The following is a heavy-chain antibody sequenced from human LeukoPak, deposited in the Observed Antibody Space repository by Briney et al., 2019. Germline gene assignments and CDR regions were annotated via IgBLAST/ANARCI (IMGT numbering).Heavy chain of an antibody. CDR2: IYPGDSDT. CDR1: GYSFTSYW. CDR3: ARHPSIAAAGNWFDP. Sequence: GESLKISCKGSGYSFTSYWIGWVRQMPGKGLEWMGIIYPGDSDTRYSPSFQGQVTISADKSISTAYLQWSSLKASDTAMYYCARHPSIAAAGNWFDPWGQGTLVTVSS. J-gene: IGHJ5*02. V-gene: IGHV5-51*01. D-gene: IGHD6-13*01.